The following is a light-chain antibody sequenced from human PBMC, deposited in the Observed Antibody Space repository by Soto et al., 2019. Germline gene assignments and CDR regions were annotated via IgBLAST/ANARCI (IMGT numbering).Light chain of an antibody. Sequence: EIVMTQSPATLSVSPGESTTLSCRASQSVSSNLAWYQQKPGQAPRLLISGASTRATGIPARFSGSGSWTEFTLTISSLQSEDFALYYCQQYSRWPTFGQGTNVEIK. CDR1: QSVSSN. CDR2: GAS. CDR3: QQYSRWPT. J-gene: IGKJ1*01. V-gene: IGKV3-15*01.